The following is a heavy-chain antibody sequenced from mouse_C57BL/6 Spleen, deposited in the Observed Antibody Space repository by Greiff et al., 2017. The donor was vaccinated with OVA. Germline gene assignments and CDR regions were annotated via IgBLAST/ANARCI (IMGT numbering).Heavy chain of an antibody. CDR3: TNYYGSSYAMDY. J-gene: IGHJ4*01. Sequence: VQLQQSGTVLARPGASVKMSCKTSGYTFTSYWMHWVKQRPGQGLEWIGAIYPGNSDTSYNQKFKGKAKLTAVTSASTAYMELSSLTNADSAVYYCTNYYGSSYAMDYWGQGTSVTVSS. V-gene: IGHV1-5*01. CDR1: GYTFTSYW. CDR2: IYPGNSDT. D-gene: IGHD1-1*01.